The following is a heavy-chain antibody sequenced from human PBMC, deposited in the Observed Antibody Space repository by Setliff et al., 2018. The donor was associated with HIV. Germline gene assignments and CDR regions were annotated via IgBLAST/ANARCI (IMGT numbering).Heavy chain of an antibody. CDR1: GFAFSSYE. J-gene: IGHJ4*02. CDR2: IGSSGYTK. Sequence: GGSLRLSCAASGFAFSSYEMNWVRQAPGKGLEWVSYIGSSGYTKYYADSVKGRFTISRDNAKNSLDLQMDSLRAEDTATYYCVRVARDWELDSWGQGTLVTVSS. CDR3: VRVARDWELDS. D-gene: IGHD2-21*02. V-gene: IGHV3-48*03.